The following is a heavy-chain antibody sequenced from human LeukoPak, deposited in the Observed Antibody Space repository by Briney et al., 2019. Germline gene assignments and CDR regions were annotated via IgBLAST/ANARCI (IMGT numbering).Heavy chain of an antibody. CDR1: GFAFSSYA. CDR2: IKTKTEGGRT. CDR3: ATDYAPGKYYFTY. D-gene: IGHD3-10*01. V-gene: IGHV3-15*01. J-gene: IGHJ4*02. Sequence: PGGSLRLSCAASGFAFSSYAMSWVRQAPGKGLEWVGRIKTKTEGGRTDYGAPVKGRFTISRDDSKNTLYLHMNSLKTEDTAVYYCATDYAPGKYYFTYWGQGTLVTVSS.